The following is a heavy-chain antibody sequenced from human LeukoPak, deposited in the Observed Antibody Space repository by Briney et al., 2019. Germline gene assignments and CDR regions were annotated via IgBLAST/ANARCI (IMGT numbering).Heavy chain of an antibody. CDR1: GYTFTGYY. D-gene: IGHD6-13*01. CDR3: ARGGYSSSQPSNWFDP. CDR2: INPNSGGT. Sequence: ASVKVSCKASGYTFTGYYMHRVRQAPGQGLEWMGWINPNSGGTNYAQKFQGRVTMTRDTSISTAYMELSRLRSDDTAVYYCARGGYSSSQPSNWFDPWGQGTLVTVSS. J-gene: IGHJ5*02. V-gene: IGHV1-2*02.